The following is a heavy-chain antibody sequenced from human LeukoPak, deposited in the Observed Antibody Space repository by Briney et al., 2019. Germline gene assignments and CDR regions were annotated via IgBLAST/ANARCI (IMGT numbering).Heavy chain of an antibody. J-gene: IGHJ4*02. CDR1: GFTFSSYS. D-gene: IGHD3-22*01. CDR3: ARGEYYDSSGYYSFDY. Sequence: GGALRLSCAASGFTFSSYSMNWVRQAPGKGLEWVSSIISSSSYIYYADSVKGRRFTVSRDNARNSLYLQMNNLRAEDTAVYYCARGEYYDSSGYYSFDYWGQGTLVTVSS. V-gene: IGHV3-21*01. CDR2: IISSSSYI.